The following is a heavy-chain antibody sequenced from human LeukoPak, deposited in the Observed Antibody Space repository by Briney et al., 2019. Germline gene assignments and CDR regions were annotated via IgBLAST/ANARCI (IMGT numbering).Heavy chain of an antibody. V-gene: IGHV1-2*06. J-gene: IGHJ4*02. Sequence: EASVKVSCKASAYTFTGTYMHWVRLALGQGLERMSRIHPSSDDTKYAQKFQGRVTMTRDTSVSTGYMELSRLISDDTAMYYCAIGVGGYTYSTPDFWGQGTLVTVSS. CDR1: AYTFTGTY. D-gene: IGHD5-18*01. CDR3: AIGVGGYTYSTPDF. CDR2: IHPSSDDT.